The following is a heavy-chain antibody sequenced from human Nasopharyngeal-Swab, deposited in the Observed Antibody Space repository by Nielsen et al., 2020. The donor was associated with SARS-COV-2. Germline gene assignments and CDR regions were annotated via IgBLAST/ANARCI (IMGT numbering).Heavy chain of an antibody. J-gene: IGHJ5*02. CDR2: IYYSGST. Sequence: LRLSCTVSGGSISSGGYYWSWIRQHPGKGLEWIGYIYYSGSTYYNPSLKSRVTISVDTSKNQFSLKLSSVTAADTAVYYCARDKRYGDYGGEGWFDPWGQGTLVTVSS. D-gene: IGHD4-17*01. CDR3: ARDKRYGDYGGEGWFDP. CDR1: GGSISSGGYY. V-gene: IGHV4-31*03.